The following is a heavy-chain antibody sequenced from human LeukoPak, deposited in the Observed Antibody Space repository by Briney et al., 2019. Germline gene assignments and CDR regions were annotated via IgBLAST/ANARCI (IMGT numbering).Heavy chain of an antibody. J-gene: IGHJ4*02. CDR1: GYTFTSYY. CDR3: ARELGPSAHFDY. CDR2: INPSGGST. Sequence: ASVKVSCKASGYTFTSYYKHWVRQAPGQGLEWMGIINPSGGSTSYAQKFQGRVTMTRDTSTSTVYMELSSLRSEDTAVYYCARELGPSAHFDYWGQGTLVTASS. V-gene: IGHV1-46*03.